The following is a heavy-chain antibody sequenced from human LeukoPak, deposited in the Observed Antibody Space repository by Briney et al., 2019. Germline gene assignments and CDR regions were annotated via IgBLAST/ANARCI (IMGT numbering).Heavy chain of an antibody. Sequence: GGSLRLSCAASGFTFSNYWMSWVRQAPGKGLEWVANIKGDGSYKYYVDSVKGRFTISRDNAKSSVYLQMDSLRAEDTAVYHCARDGPYSTSATHPPWGQGTLVTVSS. CDR3: ARDGPYSTSATHPP. D-gene: IGHD6-13*01. V-gene: IGHV3-7*03. J-gene: IGHJ5*02. CDR2: IKGDGSYK. CDR1: GFTFSNYW.